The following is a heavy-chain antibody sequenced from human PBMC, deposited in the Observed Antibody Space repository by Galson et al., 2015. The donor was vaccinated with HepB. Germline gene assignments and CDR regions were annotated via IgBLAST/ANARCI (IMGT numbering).Heavy chain of an antibody. V-gene: IGHV3-21*04. D-gene: IGHD3/OR15-3a*01. Sequence: LRLSCAASGFTFSSFGMKWVRQAPGKGLEWVSSISSISSYIYYVDSVKGRFTISRDNAKNSLYLQMNSLRAEDTAVYYCARDHFGTDWGQGTLVTVSS. CDR1: GFTFSSFG. CDR3: ARDHFGTD. J-gene: IGHJ4*02. CDR2: ISSISSYI.